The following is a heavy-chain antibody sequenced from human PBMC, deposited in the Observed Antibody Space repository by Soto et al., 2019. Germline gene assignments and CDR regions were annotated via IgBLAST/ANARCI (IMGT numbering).Heavy chain of an antibody. Sequence: GESLKISCKFSGYSFTSYWVGWVRQMPGKGLEWMGIIYPGDSDTRYSPSFQGHVTISADKSFTTAYLQWSSLRASDTAMYYCAQSPRLTEAFDIWGQGTMVTVSS. CDR1: GYSFTSYW. V-gene: IGHV5-51*01. J-gene: IGHJ3*02. CDR3: AQSPRLTEAFDI. CDR2: IYPGDSDT.